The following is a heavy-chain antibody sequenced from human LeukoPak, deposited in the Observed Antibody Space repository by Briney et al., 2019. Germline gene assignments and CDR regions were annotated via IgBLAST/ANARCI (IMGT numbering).Heavy chain of an antibody. V-gene: IGHV1-69*13. CDR2: IIPIFGTA. Sequence: SVKVPCKASGGTFSSYAISWVRQAPGQGLEWMGGIIPIFGTANYAQKFQGRVTITADESTSTAYMELSSLRSEDTAVYYCATAVDTAMVTDFDYWGQGTLVTVSS. D-gene: IGHD5-18*01. CDR1: GGTFSSYA. J-gene: IGHJ4*02. CDR3: ATAVDTAMVTDFDY.